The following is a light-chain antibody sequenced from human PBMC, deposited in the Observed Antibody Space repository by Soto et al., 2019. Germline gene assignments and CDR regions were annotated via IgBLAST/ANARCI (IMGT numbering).Light chain of an antibody. J-gene: IGLJ2*01. CDR1: SSDVGGYNY. Sequence: QAVVTQPPSASGSPGQSVTISCTGTSSDVGGYNYVSWYQQHPGKAPKLMIYEVSKRPSGVPGRFSGSKSGNTASLTVSGLQAEDEADYYCSSYAGSNSVVFGGGTKLTVL. CDR2: EVS. CDR3: SSYAGSNSVV. V-gene: IGLV2-8*01.